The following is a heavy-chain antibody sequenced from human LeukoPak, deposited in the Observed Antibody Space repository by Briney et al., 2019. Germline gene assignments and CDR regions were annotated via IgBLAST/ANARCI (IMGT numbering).Heavy chain of an antibody. Sequence: GGSLRLSCAASGFTFSSYGMHWVRQAPGKGLEWVAVIWYDGSNKYYADSVKGRFTISRDNSKNTLYLQMNSLRAEDTAVYYCAKDRRADYYYMDVWGKGTTVTVSS. J-gene: IGHJ6*03. CDR3: AKDRRADYYYMDV. CDR2: IWYDGSNK. V-gene: IGHV3-33*06. D-gene: IGHD6-25*01. CDR1: GFTFSSYG.